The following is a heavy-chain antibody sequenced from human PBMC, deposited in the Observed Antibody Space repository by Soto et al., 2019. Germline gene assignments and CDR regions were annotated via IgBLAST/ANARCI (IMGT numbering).Heavy chain of an antibody. V-gene: IGHV1-46*01. CDR2: INPSGGST. D-gene: IGHD5-12*01. Sequence: QVQLVHTGAEVKKPGAAVKVSCKASGYTFITYHMHWVRQAPGQGLEWVGIINPSGGSTTYAQKLQCRVTMTKDMSTTTFYMELNRLRSDDTAVYYCERVRSGYSAYGYGMDVLGQATKVTVSS. J-gene: IGHJ6*02. CDR1: GYTFITYH. CDR3: ERVRSGYSAYGYGMDV.